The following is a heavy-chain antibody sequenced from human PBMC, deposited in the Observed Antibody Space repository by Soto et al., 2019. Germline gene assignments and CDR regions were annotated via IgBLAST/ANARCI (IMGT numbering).Heavy chain of an antibody. J-gene: IGHJ5*02. Sequence: WGSLRLSCAASGFTFLSFNISCVRHSPWKGLEWVSTISSNSAYIYYTDALRGRFTISRDNAKNSLHLQMNSLRAEDTAVYYCTRDASRDSSARGWFDPWGPGTLVTVSS. CDR3: TRDASRDSSARGWFDP. CDR1: GFTFLSFN. V-gene: IGHV3-21*01. D-gene: IGHD6-13*01. CDR2: ISSNSAYI.